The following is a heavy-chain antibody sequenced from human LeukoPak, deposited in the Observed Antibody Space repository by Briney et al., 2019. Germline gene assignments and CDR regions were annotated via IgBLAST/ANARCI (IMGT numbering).Heavy chain of an antibody. Sequence: SETLSLTCAVYGGSFSGYYWSWIRQPPGKGLEWIGSIYYSGSTYYNPSLKSRVTISVDTSKNQFSLKLSSVTAADTAVYYCARQSAIVVVPAALWFDPWGQGTLVTVSS. D-gene: IGHD2-2*01. CDR2: IYYSGST. CDR1: GGSFSGYY. J-gene: IGHJ5*02. CDR3: ARQSAIVVVPAALWFDP. V-gene: IGHV4-34*01.